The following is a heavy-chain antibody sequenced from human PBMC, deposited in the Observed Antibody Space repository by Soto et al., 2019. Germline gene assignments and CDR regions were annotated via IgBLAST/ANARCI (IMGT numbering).Heavy chain of an antibody. CDR3: VGGQYYFDY. V-gene: IGHV3-30*03. J-gene: IGHJ4*02. D-gene: IGHD3-10*01. CDR1: GFPFTTYG. CDR2: ISFDGSNK. Sequence: QVQLVESGGGVVQPGTSLRLSCVASGFPFTTYGMHGVREGPGKGLEWVAVISFDGSNKYYADSVKGRFTISRDNSKNTLFLQMNSLRPEDTALYYCVGGQYYFDYRGQGTLVTVSS.